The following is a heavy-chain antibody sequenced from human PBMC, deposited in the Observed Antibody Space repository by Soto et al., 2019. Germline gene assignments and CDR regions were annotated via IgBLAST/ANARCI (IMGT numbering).Heavy chain of an antibody. CDR1: GFSLSTSGVG. J-gene: IGHJ3*02. CDR3: AHRLRGITMVRGVKVPDAFDI. D-gene: IGHD3-10*01. Sequence: QITLKESGPTLVKPTQTLTLTCTFSGFSLSTSGVGVGWIRQPPGKALEWLALIYWDDDKRYSPSLKSRLTIPKDTSKNQVVLTMTNMDPVDTATYYCAHRLRGITMVRGVKVPDAFDIWGQGTMVTVSS. V-gene: IGHV2-5*02. CDR2: IYWDDDK.